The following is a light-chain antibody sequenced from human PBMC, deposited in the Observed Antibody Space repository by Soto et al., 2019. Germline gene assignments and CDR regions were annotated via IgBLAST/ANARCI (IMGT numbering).Light chain of an antibody. CDR2: DDI. V-gene: IGLV3-21*02. CDR3: HVWDSSSVRGV. Sequence: SYELTQPHSVSVAPGQPARITCGGNNIGSKSVHWYQQKPGQAPVLVVYDDIDRPSGIPERFSGSNSGNTAPLTISRVEAGDEADYYCHVWDSSSVRGVFGGGTKLTVL. J-gene: IGLJ3*02. CDR1: NIGSKS.